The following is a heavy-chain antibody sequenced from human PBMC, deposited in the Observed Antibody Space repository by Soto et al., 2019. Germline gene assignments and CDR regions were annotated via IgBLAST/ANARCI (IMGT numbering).Heavy chain of an antibody. CDR1: GFTFTSYP. CDR2: IGRDGSKK. J-gene: IGHJ4*02. V-gene: IGHV3-30*04. Sequence: PGGSLRLSSAASGFTFTSYPIHWVRQAPGKGLEWVAIIGRDGSKKHYADSVKGRFTISRDNSKNTLYLQMNSLRAEDTAVYYCARDRGYSSSGSDYWGQGTLVTVSS. D-gene: IGHD6-6*01. CDR3: ARDRGYSSSGSDY.